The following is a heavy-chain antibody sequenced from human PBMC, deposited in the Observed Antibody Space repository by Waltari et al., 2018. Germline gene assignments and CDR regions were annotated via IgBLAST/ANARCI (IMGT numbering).Heavy chain of an antibody. CDR3: ATSHSGYSLDAFDI. Sequence: QVQLVQSGAEVKKPGASVKVSCKVSGYTLTELSMHWVRQAPGKGLEGMGGFEPEDGETIYAQKFQGRVTMTEDTSTDTAYMELSSLRSEDTAVYYCATSHSGYSLDAFDIWGQGTMVTVSS. V-gene: IGHV1-24*01. D-gene: IGHD3-22*01. CDR1: GYTLTELS. CDR2: FEPEDGET. J-gene: IGHJ3*02.